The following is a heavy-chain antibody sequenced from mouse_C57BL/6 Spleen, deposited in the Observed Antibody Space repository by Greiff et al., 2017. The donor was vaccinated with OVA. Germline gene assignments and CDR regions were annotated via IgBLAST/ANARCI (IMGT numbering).Heavy chain of an antibody. Sequence: EVKLQESGPGLVKPSQSLSLTCSVTGYSIPSGHYWNWIRQFPGNKLEWLGYISYDGSNNYNPSLKNRISITRDTSKNQFFLKLNSVTTEDTATYYCASRWLPYFDYWGQGTTLTVSS. CDR1: GYSIPSGHY. J-gene: IGHJ2*01. V-gene: IGHV3-6*01. CDR3: ASRWLPYFDY. D-gene: IGHD2-3*01. CDR2: ISYDGSN.